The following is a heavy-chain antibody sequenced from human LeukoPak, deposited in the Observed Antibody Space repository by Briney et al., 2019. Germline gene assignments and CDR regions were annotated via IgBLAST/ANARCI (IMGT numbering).Heavy chain of an antibody. CDR3: ARSYSHYDATGYPFDY. J-gene: IGHJ4*02. D-gene: IGHD5-12*01. Sequence: PSQTLSLTCAVSGGSISDGYYSWNWIRQPPGKGLEWIGYIYHNGNTYYNPSLKSRVAISLDRSKNQFSLKLNSVTAADTAVFYCARSYSHYDATGYPFDYWGQGTLVTVSS. CDR2: IYHNGNT. CDR1: GGSISDGYYS. V-gene: IGHV4-30-2*01.